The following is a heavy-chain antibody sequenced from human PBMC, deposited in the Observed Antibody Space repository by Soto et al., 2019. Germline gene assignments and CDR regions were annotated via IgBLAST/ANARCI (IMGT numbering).Heavy chain of an antibody. V-gene: IGHV3-74*01. Sequence: EVQLVESGGGLVQSGGSLRLSCAASGFTFSSYWMHWVRQAPGKGLVWVSRIKGDGISTNYADSVKGRFTLSRDNAKDTVFLQMNGLSADHTAVYYCARGAMGNYYNDYWGQGTLVTVSS. CDR2: IKGDGIST. D-gene: IGHD3-10*01. CDR3: ARGAMGNYYNDY. CDR1: GFTFSSYW. J-gene: IGHJ4*02.